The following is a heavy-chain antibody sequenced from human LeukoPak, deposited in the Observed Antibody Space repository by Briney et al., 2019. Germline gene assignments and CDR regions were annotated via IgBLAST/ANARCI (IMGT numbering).Heavy chain of an antibody. CDR1: GFTFSSYA. J-gene: IGHJ4*02. D-gene: IGHD3-22*01. V-gene: IGHV3-23*01. CDR2: ISGSGGST. CDR3: AKPPTYYYDSSGYYGY. Sequence: PGGSLRLSCAASGFTFSSYAMSWVRQAPGEGLEWVSAISGSGGSTYYADSVKGRFTISRDNSKNTLYLQMNSLRAEDTAVYYCAKPPTYYYDSSGYYGYWGQGTLVTVSS.